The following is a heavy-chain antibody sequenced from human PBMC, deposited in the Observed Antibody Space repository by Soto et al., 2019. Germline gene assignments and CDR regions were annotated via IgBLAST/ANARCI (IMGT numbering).Heavy chain of an antibody. CDR1: GGSISSYY. J-gene: IGHJ5*02. CDR3: ARNSQKESWFDP. V-gene: IGHV4-59*01. Sequence: SETLSLTCTVSGGSISSYYWSWIRQPPGKGLEWIWYIYYSGSTNYNPSLKSRVTMSVDTSKNQFSLTLSPVTAADTAVYYCARNSQKESWFDPWGQGTLVTVSS. D-gene: IGHD5-18*01. CDR2: IYYSGST.